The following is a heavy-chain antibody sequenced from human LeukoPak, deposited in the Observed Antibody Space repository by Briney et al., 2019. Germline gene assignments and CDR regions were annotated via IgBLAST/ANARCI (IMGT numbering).Heavy chain of an antibody. Sequence: SETLSLTCTVSGGSISSYYWSWIRQPPGKGLEWIGYISYTGNTNYNPSLKSRVTISVDTSKNNFSLKLGSVTAADTAVYYCARGFSGWYLNYYYYYMDVWGKGTTVTVSS. CDR2: ISYTGNT. CDR1: GGSISSYY. CDR3: ARGFSGWYLNYYYYYMDV. D-gene: IGHD6-19*01. V-gene: IGHV4-59*01. J-gene: IGHJ6*03.